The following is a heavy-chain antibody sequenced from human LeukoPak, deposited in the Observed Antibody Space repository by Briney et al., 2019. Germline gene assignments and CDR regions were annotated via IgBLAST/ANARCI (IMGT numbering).Heavy chain of an antibody. D-gene: IGHD3-10*01. V-gene: IGHV3-23*01. CDR3: AKGPIGWFGELSRFLDY. J-gene: IGHJ4*02. CDR2: ISGSGGST. CDR1: GFTFSSYA. Sequence: PGGSLRLSCAASGFTFSSYAMSWVHQAPGKGLEWVPAISGSGGSTYYADSVKGRFTISRDNSKNTLYLQMNSLRAEDTAVYYCAKGPIGWFGELSRFLDYWGQGTLVTVSS.